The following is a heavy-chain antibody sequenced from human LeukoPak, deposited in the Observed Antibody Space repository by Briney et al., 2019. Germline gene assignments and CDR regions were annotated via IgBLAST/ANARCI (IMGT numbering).Heavy chain of an antibody. CDR1: GYTFTSYA. J-gene: IGHJ2*01. D-gene: IGHD6-19*01. CDR2: INTNTGNP. CDR3: ARDSQRGQWRNWYFDL. V-gene: IGHV7-4-1*02. Sequence: GASVKVSCKASGYTFTSYAMNWVRQAPGQGLEWMGWINTNTGNPTYAQGFTGRFVFSLDTSVSTAYLQISSLKAEDTAVYYCARDSQRGQWRNWYFDLWGRGTLVTVSS.